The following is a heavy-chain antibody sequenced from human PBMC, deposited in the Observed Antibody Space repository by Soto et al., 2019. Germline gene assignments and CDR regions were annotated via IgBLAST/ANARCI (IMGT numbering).Heavy chain of an antibody. Sequence: GGSLRLSCAASGFTFDDYAMHWVRQAPGKGLEWVSLISWDGGSTYYADSVKGRFTISRDNSKNSLYLQMNSLRAEDTALYYCAKDTAPVAAAYYHYYGMDVWGQGTTVTVSS. CDR2: ISWDGGST. CDR1: GFTFDDYA. V-gene: IGHV3-43D*04. CDR3: AKDTAPVAAAYYHYYGMDV. J-gene: IGHJ6*02. D-gene: IGHD2-15*01.